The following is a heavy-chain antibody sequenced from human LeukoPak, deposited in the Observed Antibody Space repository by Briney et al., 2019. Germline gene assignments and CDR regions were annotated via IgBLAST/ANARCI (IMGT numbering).Heavy chain of an antibody. J-gene: IGHJ6*03. V-gene: IGHV4-59*01. D-gene: IGHD6-6*01. Sequence: SETLSLTCTVSGGSISSYYWSWIRQPPGKGLEWIGYMYYSGSTNYNPSLKSRVTISVDTSKNQFSLKLSSVTAADTAVYYCARRIAARPGYYYYYMDVWGKGTTVTVSS. CDR3: ARRIAARPGYYYYYMDV. CDR2: MYYSGST. CDR1: GGSISSYY.